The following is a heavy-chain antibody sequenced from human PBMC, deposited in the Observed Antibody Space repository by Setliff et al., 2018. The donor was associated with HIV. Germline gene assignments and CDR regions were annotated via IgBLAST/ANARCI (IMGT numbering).Heavy chain of an antibody. CDR1: GYTFTRYF. CDR2: INPSGGST. CDR3: AREPPRRRGTVTGDY. D-gene: IGHD4-17*01. V-gene: IGHV1-46*01. Sequence: ASVKVSCKASGYTFTRYFMHWVRQAPGQGLEWMGIINPSGGSTTDAQKFQGRVTMTRDTSTDTVYMELSSLRSEDTAVYYCAREPPRRRGTVTGDYRGQGTVVTVSS. J-gene: IGHJ4*02.